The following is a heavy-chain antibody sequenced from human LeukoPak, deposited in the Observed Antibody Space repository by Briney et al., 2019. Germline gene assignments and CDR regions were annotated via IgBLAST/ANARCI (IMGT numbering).Heavy chain of an antibody. CDR2: IYYSGST. J-gene: IGHJ6*03. Sequence: PSETLSLTCTVSGGSISSGGYYWSWIRQPPGKGLEWIGYIYYSGSTYYNPSLKSRVTISVDTSKNQFSLKLSSVTAADTAVYYCARDMRYYDFWSGYFAAWDYMDVWGKGTTVTVSS. CDR1: GGSISSGGYY. D-gene: IGHD3-3*01. V-gene: IGHV4-31*03. CDR3: ARDMRYYDFWSGYFAAWDYMDV.